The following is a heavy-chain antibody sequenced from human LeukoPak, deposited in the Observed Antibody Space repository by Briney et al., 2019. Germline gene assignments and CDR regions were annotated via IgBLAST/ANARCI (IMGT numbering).Heavy chain of an antibody. J-gene: IGHJ4*02. CDR2: IDHSGTT. V-gene: IGHV4-34*01. CDR3: ARGAYNGSWYYY. Sequence: SETLSLTCGVSGGSFSGYQWTWIRQSPGKGVEGIGQIDHSGTTNYDPSLQSRLTMSVDKSKSQFSLKLTSVTAADTAVYYCARGAYNGSWYYYWGQGALVTVSS. D-gene: IGHD6-13*01. CDR1: GGSFSGYQ.